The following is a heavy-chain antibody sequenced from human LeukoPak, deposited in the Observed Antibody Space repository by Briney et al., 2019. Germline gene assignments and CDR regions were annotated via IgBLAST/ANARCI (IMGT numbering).Heavy chain of an antibody. CDR3: ARAGLETYYGKSYFDY. D-gene: IGHD3-10*01. J-gene: IGHJ4*02. V-gene: IGHV4-39*01. Sequence: SETLSLTGTVSGGAITSSGYYWGSSRQPPGRGVEWTASVYYSVGTYYNPSLKSQVTTSVNTSKNQSSLMLSSVTAADAAVYYCARAGLETYYGKSYFDYWGQGTLVTVSS. CDR2: VYYSVGT. CDR1: GGAITSSGYY.